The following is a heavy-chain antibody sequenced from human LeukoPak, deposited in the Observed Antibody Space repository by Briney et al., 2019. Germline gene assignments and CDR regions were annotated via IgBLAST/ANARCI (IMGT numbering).Heavy chain of an antibody. CDR1: GFTFSSDW. CDR2: INQDGRDK. V-gene: IGHV3-7*01. J-gene: IGHJ4*02. Sequence: GGSLRLSCAASGFTFSSDWMSWVRQALGKGLEWVANINQDGRDKSYVDSVRGRFTISRDNARNSLYLQMNSLRAEDTAMYYCAGGAGYWGQGTLVTVSS. CDR3: AGGAGY.